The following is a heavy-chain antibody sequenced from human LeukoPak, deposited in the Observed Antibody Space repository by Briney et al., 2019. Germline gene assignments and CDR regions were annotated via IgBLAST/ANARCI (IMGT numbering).Heavy chain of an antibody. J-gene: IGHJ3*02. V-gene: IGHV1-8*01. CDR3: ARGRGRWLQLQGGFHI. D-gene: IGHD5-24*01. Sequence: ASVTVSCKASGYTFTSYDINWVQQAPGQGLEWMGWMNPNSGNTGYAQKFQGRVTMTRNTSISTAYMELSSLRSEDTAVYYCARGRGRWLQLQGGFHIWGQGTMVTVSS. CDR1: GYTFTSYD. CDR2: MNPNSGNT.